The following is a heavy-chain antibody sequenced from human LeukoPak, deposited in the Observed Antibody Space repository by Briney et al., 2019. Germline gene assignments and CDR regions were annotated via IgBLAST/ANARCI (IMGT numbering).Heavy chain of an antibody. CDR2: IYYSGST. J-gene: IGHJ4*02. Sequence: SETLSLTCTVSGGSITISSYYWGCIRQPPGKGREWIGSIYYSGSTYYNTSLKSRVTISVDTSKNQFSLKLSSVTAADAAVYYCARHHGLERRIYYWGQGTLVTVSS. CDR1: GGSITISSYY. CDR3: ARHHGLERRIYY. V-gene: IGHV4-39*01. D-gene: IGHD1-1*01.